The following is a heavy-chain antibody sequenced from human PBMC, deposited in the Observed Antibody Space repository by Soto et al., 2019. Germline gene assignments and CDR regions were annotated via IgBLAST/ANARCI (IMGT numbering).Heavy chain of an antibody. CDR3: ARDLTGTTPYN. Sequence: QVQLVQSGAEVKKPGSSVKVSCKASGGTFSSYTISWVRQAPGQGLEWMGRIIPILGIANYAQKFQGRVTITADKSTITAYMELSSLRSEDTAVYYCARDLTGTTPYNWGQGTMVTVSS. D-gene: IGHD1-1*01. CDR2: IIPILGIA. J-gene: IGHJ3*02. CDR1: GGTFSSYT. V-gene: IGHV1-69*08.